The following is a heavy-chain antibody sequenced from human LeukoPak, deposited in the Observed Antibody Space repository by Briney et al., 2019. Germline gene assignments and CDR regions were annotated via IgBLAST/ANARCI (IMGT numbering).Heavy chain of an antibody. D-gene: IGHD2-2*01. Sequence: SETLSLTCAVYGGSFSGYYWSWIRQPPGKGREWMGEINHSGSTNYNPSLKSGVTISVDTSKNQFSLKLSSVTAADTDVYYCARRRPIVVVPAAIGRYYYYGMDVWGQGTTVTVSS. J-gene: IGHJ6*02. CDR2: INHSGST. CDR3: ARRRPIVVVPAAIGRYYYYGMDV. CDR1: GGSFSGYY. V-gene: IGHV4-34*01.